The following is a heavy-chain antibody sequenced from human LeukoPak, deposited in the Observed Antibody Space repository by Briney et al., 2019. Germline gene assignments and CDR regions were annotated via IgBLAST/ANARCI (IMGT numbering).Heavy chain of an antibody. CDR3: ARFGYVAAVDL. CDR2: INPAGTET. V-gene: IGHV3-7*01. J-gene: IGHJ4*02. Sequence: GGSLRLSCAASGFSFSAYWMRWVRQAPGTGLEWVAYINPAGTETYYVDPVKGRFTISRDNAKNLLYLQMNGLRAEDTAVYYCARFGYVAAVDLWGQGTLVTVSS. CDR1: GFSFSAYW. D-gene: IGHD2-15*01.